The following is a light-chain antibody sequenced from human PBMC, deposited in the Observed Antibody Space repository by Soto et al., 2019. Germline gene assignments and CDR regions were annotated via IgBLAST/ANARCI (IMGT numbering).Light chain of an antibody. J-gene: IGKJ4*01. CDR3: QQSYNTPRT. Sequence: DIQMTQSPSSLSASVGDRVTISCRTSQSVTTFLNWYQQKPGEAPKLLIYGASSLQTGIPSRFSGSGYGADFVLTISSLQPADFATYYCQQSYNTPRTFGRATKVEV. V-gene: IGKV1-39*01. CDR1: QSVTTF. CDR2: GAS.